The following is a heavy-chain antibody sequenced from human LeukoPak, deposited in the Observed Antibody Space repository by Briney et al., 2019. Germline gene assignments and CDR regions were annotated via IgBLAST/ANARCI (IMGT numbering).Heavy chain of an antibody. Sequence: RGSLRLSCAASGFTFSSYGMHWVRQAPGKGLEWVAFIRYDGSNKFYADSVQGRFTISRDNSKNTLYLQMNSLRAEDTAVYYCARESESYDSSGSTFDYWGQGTLVTVSS. J-gene: IGHJ4*02. D-gene: IGHD3-22*01. V-gene: IGHV3-30*02. CDR1: GFTFSSYG. CDR2: IRYDGSNK. CDR3: ARESESYDSSGSTFDY.